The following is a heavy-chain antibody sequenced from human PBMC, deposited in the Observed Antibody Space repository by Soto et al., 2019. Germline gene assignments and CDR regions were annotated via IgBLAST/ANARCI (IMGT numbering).Heavy chain of an antibody. J-gene: IGHJ4*02. CDR3: AKDDEALVPAAADY. CDR1: GFTLSSYG. Sequence: QVHLVESGGGVVQPGRSLRLSCAASGFTLSSYGMHWVRQAPGKGLEWVAVISYDGRSKDYADSVKGRFTISRDTSKNTLYLQMNSLRAEDTAVYYCAKDDEALVPAAADYWGQGTLVTVSS. V-gene: IGHV3-30*18. D-gene: IGHD2-2*01. CDR2: ISYDGRSK.